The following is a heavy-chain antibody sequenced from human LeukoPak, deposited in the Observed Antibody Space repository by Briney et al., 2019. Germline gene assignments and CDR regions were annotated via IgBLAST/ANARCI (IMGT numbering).Heavy chain of an antibody. V-gene: IGHV1-18*01. J-gene: IGHJ4*02. CDR3: ALIEGVDFLDN. CDR2: ISAYTGNT. CDR1: VNIFPKFG. Sequence: ASLKISCKASVNIFPKFGVNWVRQAPGGGLEWMGWISAYTGNTFYAPKVQDRVTMTTDTSTDTAYMELRNLRSDDTAFYYCALIEGVDFLDNWGQGTLVTVSS. D-gene: IGHD3-9*01.